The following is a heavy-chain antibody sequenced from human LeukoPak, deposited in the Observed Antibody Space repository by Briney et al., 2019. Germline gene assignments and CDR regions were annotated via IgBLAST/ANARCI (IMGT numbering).Heavy chain of an antibody. D-gene: IGHD6-19*01. V-gene: IGHV5-51*01. CDR3: ARRGSGWYGGYNWFDP. CDR2: IYPGDSDT. CDR1: GYRFTSYW. J-gene: IGHJ5*02. Sequence: GESLKIFFKGSGYRFTSYWIGWVRPMPGKGLEWMGVIYPGDSDTRYSPSFQGQVTISADKSISTAYLQWSSLKASDTAMYYCARRGSGWYGGYNWFDPWGQGTLVTVSS.